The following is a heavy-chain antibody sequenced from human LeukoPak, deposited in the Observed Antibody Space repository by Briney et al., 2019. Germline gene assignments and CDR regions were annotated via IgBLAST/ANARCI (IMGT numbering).Heavy chain of an antibody. CDR2: FDPEDGET. D-gene: IGHD2-2*01. CDR3: ATQPYPYCSSTSCHGYWYFDL. Sequence: ASVKVSCKVSGYTLTELSMHWVRQAPGKGLERMGGFDPEDGETIYAQKFQGRVTMTEDTSTDTAYMEPSSLRSEDTAVYYCATQPYPYCSSTSCHGYWYFDLWGRGTLVTVSS. V-gene: IGHV1-24*01. CDR1: GYTLTELS. J-gene: IGHJ2*01.